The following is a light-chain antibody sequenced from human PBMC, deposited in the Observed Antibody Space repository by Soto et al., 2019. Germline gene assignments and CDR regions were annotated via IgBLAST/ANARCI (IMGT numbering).Light chain of an antibody. J-gene: IGKJ4*01. Sequence: EIVLTQSPGTLSLSPGERATLSCRASESVASNYLAWYQHKPGQAPRLLFFGASNRATGIPDRFSGSGSGTDFTLTISRLEPEDFEVYYCHQYGSIQLNFRGGTK. CDR3: HQYGSIQLN. CDR1: ESVASNY. CDR2: GAS. V-gene: IGKV3-20*01.